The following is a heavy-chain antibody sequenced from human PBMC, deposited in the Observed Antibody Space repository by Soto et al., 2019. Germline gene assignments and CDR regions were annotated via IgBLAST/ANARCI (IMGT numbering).Heavy chain of an antibody. J-gene: IGHJ6*02. CDR1: AFTFSGYT. CDR3: ERAKWIFGLVTTPQTGLEV. CDR2: ISSDGNNK. D-gene: IGHD3-3*01. V-gene: IGHV3-30-3*01. Sequence: GGSLRLSCAASAFTFSGYTLHWVRQAPGEGLEWVAVISSDGNNKYYADSVKGRFTISRDNANNKLYLQMNSLRVEDTALYYCERAKWIFGLVTTPQTGLEVWGLGTMVTVSS.